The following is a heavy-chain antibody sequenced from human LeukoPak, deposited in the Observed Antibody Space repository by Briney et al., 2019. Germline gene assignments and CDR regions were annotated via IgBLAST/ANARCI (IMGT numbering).Heavy chain of an antibody. CDR1: GYSITSAYY. CDR2: FFLKGST. Sequence: SESLSLTCTVSGYSITSAYYWGWIRQPPGKGLEWIGSFFLKGSTYYNPSLKSRVTISVDTSKNQFSLTLSSVTAADTAVYYCARVARCTSCFDVDYWGQGTLVTVSS. D-gene: IGHD2-2*01. V-gene: IGHV4-38-2*02. J-gene: IGHJ4*02. CDR3: ARVARCTSCFDVDY.